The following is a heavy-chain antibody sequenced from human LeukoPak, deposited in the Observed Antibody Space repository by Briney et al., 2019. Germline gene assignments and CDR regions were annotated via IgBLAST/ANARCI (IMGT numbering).Heavy chain of an antibody. V-gene: IGHV3-9*01. CDR3: ARDPYSGSYGDYYYYYMDV. CDR1: GFTFDDYA. D-gene: IGHD1-26*01. Sequence: PGRSLRLSCAASGFTFDDYAMHWVRQAPGKGLEWVSSISWNCGSIGYADSVKGRFTISRDNAQSSLYLQMNSLRAEDTAVYYCARDPYSGSYGDYYYYYMDVWGKGTTVTISS. CDR2: ISWNCGSI. J-gene: IGHJ6*03.